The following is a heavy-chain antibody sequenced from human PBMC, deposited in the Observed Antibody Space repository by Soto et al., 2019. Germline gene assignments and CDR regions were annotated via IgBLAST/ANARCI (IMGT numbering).Heavy chain of an antibody. CDR1: GNSFTTYY. V-gene: IGHV1-46*01. Sequence: VKVSCKASGNSFTTYYMHWVRQAPGQGLEWMGIINPSGGRTTYAQKFQGRVTMTRDTSTSTFHMELSSLTSEDTAVYYCAGLYHYDSSGYYDYWGQGTLVTVSS. D-gene: IGHD3-22*01. CDR2: INPSGGRT. CDR3: AGLYHYDSSGYYDY. J-gene: IGHJ4*02.